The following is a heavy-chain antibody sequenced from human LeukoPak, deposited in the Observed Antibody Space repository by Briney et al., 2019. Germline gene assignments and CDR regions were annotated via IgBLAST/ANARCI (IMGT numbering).Heavy chain of an antibody. CDR1: RFTVSNAW. CDR3: TTVYSDSGGFYFNYCDY. D-gene: IGHD3-22*01. J-gene: IGHJ4*02. CDR2: IKSKTDGETT. V-gene: IGHV3-15*01. Sequence: GGSLRLSCAASRFTVSNAWMSWVRQAPGKGLEWVGRIKSKTDGETTDYAAPVKGRFTISRDDSKNTLYLQMNSLKTEDTAVYYCTTVYSDSGGFYFNYCDYWGQGTLVTVST.